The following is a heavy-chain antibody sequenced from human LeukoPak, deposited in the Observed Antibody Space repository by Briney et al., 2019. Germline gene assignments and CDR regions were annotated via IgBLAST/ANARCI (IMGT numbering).Heavy chain of an antibody. CDR1: GGSISSGGYY. V-gene: IGHV4-30-2*01. CDR2: IYHSGST. D-gene: IGHD6-13*01. J-gene: IGHJ4*02. CDR3: ARETPIIAAAGSTIDY. Sequence: SETLSLTCTVSGGSISSGGYYWSWIRQPPGKGLEWIGYIYHSGSTYYNPSLKSRVTISVDRSKNQFSLKLSSVTAADTAVYYCARETPIIAAAGSTIDYWGQGTLVTVSS.